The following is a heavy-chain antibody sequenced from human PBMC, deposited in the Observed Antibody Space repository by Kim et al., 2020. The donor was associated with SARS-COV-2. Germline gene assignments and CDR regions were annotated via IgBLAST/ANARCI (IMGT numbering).Heavy chain of an antibody. CDR2: ISYDGRNK. CDR1: GLSFDDSA. D-gene: IGHD2-21*02. CDR3: ARGHYHESLSLVDFYKGMDV. J-gene: IGHJ6*02. Sequence: GGSLRLSCEASGLSFDDSAMNWVRQATGKGRDWLAVISYDGRNKDYADSVKGRFTISRDNPKRTLFPQMNTLRVVDSGVYYCARGHYHESLSLVDFYKGMDVWGQGTTVTVSS. V-gene: IGHV3-30-3*01.